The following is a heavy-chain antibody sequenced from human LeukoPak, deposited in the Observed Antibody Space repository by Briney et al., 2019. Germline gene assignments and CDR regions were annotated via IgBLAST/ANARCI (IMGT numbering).Heavy chain of an antibody. CDR1: GYTFTSYD. J-gene: IGHJ4*02. V-gene: IGHV1-8*03. Sequence: GASVEVSCKASGYTFTSYDINWVRQATGQGLEWMGWVNPNSGNTGYAQKFQGRVTITRNTSISTAYMELSSLRSEDTAVYYCARAIFGADPGFDYWGQGTLVTVSS. CDR2: VNPNSGNT. D-gene: IGHD3-3*01. CDR3: ARAIFGADPGFDY.